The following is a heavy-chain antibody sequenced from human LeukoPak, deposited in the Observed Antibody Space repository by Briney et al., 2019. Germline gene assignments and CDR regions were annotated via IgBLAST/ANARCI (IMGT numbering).Heavy chain of an antibody. V-gene: IGHV4-39*07. J-gene: IGHJ4*02. CDR2: IYYTGTT. CDR1: GGSISSSSYY. Sequence: PSETLSLTCTVSGGSISSSSYYWGWIRQPPGKGLEWIGSIYYTGTTNYNTSLKSRVTISVDTSKNQFSLKLNSVTAADTAVYYCARVWAAVGAGKLNYFDYWGQGTLVTVSS. CDR3: ARVWAAVGAGKLNYFDY. D-gene: IGHD6-13*01.